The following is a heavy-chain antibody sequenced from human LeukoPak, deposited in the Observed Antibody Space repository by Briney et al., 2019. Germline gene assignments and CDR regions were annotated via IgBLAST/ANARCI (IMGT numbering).Heavy chain of an antibody. D-gene: IGHD5-18*01. CDR3: TTGTWIQLWLADY. J-gene: IGHJ4*02. Sequence: GGSLRLSCKGSGFTFTNACMSWVRLAPGKGLGWVGHIKSQTDGGTTDYAAPVKGRFTISRDDSKNTLYLQLNSLKTEDTAVYYCTTGTWIQLWLADYWGQGTLVTVSS. CDR1: GFTFTNAC. CDR2: IKSQTDGGTT. V-gene: IGHV3-15*01.